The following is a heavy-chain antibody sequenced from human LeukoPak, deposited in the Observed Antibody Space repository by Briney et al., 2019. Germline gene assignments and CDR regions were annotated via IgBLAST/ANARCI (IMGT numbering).Heavy chain of an antibody. D-gene: IGHD4-17*01. V-gene: IGHV3-30*03. Sequence: SGGSLRLSCAASGFTFSSYGMHWVRQAPGKGLEWVAVISYDGSNKYYADSVKGRFTISRDNSKNTLYLQMNSLRAEDTAVYYCALTTVTTGAFDIWGQGTMVTASS. CDR3: ALTTVTTGAFDI. CDR1: GFTFSSYG. J-gene: IGHJ3*02. CDR2: ISYDGSNK.